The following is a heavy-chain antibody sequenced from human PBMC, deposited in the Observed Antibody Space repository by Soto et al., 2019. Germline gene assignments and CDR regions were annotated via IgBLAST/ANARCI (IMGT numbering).Heavy chain of an antibody. V-gene: IGHV1-58*01. CDR1: GFTFTSSA. Sequence: SVKVSCKASGFTFTSSAVQWVRQARGQRLEWIGWIVVGSGNTNYAQKCQGRVTITRDTSASTAYMELSSLRSEDTAVYYCARGSGYYYWDDYWGQGTLVTVSS. CDR3: ARGSGYYYWDDY. CDR2: IVVGSGNT. D-gene: IGHD3-22*01. J-gene: IGHJ4*02.